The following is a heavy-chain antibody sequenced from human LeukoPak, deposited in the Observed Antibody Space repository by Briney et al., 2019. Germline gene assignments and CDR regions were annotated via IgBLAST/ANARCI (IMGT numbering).Heavy chain of an antibody. CDR3: ARIRGIAAAGDY. V-gene: IGHV3-7*04. D-gene: IGHD6-13*01. J-gene: IGHJ4*02. CDR1: GFTFSTYW. CDR2: IKHDGSEK. Sequence: GGSLRLSCAASGFTFSTYWMSWVRQAPGKGLEWVANIKHDGSEKYYVDSVKGRLTISRDNAKNSLYLEMNSLRAEDTGVYYCARIRGIAAAGDYWGQGTLVTVSS.